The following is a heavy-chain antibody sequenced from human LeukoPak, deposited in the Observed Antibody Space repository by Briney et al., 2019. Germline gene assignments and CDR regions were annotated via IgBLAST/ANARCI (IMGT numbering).Heavy chain of an antibody. J-gene: IGHJ4*02. V-gene: IGHV3-30*04. CDR2: ISDDGSNK. CDR3: AKDRRAYCGGDCYHYFDY. CDR1: GFTFGSFA. D-gene: IGHD2-21*02. Sequence: PGGSLRLSCEVSGFTFGSFAMHWVRQAPGKGLEWVAVISDDGSNKYYADSVKGRFTISRDNSKNTLYLQMNSLRAEDTAVYYCAKDRRAYCGGDCYHYFDYWGQGTLVTVSS.